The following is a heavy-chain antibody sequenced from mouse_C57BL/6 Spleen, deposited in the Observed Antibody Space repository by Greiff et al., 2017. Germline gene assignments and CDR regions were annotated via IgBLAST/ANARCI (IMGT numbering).Heavy chain of an antibody. J-gene: IGHJ1*03. D-gene: IGHD1-1*01. Sequence: VQLQQPGAELVMPGASVKLSCKASGYTFTSYWMHWVKHRPGQGLEWIGEIEPSDSYTNYNQKFKCKSTLTVDKSSSTAYMQLSSLTSEDSAVYYCARFYYYDWYFDVWGTGTTVTVSS. CDR1: GYTFTSYW. CDR3: ARFYYYDWYFDV. V-gene: IGHV1-69*01. CDR2: IEPSDSYT.